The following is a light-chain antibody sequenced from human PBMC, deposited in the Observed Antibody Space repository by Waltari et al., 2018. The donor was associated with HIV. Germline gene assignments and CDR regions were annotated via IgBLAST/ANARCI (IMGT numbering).Light chain of an antibody. CDR3: QQRSNRPPWT. V-gene: IGKV3-11*01. J-gene: IGKJ1*01. CDR1: RSVSSY. CDR2: DAS. Sequence: EIVLTQSPATLSLSPGERATLSCRASRSVSSYLAWYQQKPGQAPRLLIYDASNRATGIPARFSGSGSGTDFTLTISSLEPEDFAVYYCQQRSNRPPWTFGQGTKVEIK.